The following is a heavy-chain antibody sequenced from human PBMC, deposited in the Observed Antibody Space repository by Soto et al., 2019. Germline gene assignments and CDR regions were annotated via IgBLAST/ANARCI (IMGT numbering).Heavy chain of an antibody. Sequence: PGGSLRLSCAASGFTSSDYWMTWVRQAPGKGLEWVANIKQDGSEKYSVDSVKGRFTISRDNAKNSLYLQMNSLRAEDTAVYYCARTQRDCTTGAYYGWSFDLWGRGTLVTV. V-gene: IGHV3-7*05. CDR3: ARTQRDCTTGAYYGWSFDL. CDR2: IKQDGSEK. CDR1: GFTSSDYW. J-gene: IGHJ2*01. D-gene: IGHD2-8*01.